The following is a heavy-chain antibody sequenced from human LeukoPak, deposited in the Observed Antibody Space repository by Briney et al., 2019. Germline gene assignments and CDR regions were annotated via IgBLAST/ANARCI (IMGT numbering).Heavy chain of an antibody. J-gene: IGHJ4*02. CDR3: AKAYCSGAGCQADY. CDR2: ISAIGGKT. CDR1: GFTFSNFF. D-gene: IGHD2-15*01. V-gene: IGHV3-20*04. Sequence: GGSLRLSCAASGFTFSNFFMSWVRRAPGKGLEWVSSISAIGGKTYYTDSVKGRFTISRDNAKNSLYLQMNSLRAEDTALYYCAKAYCSGAGCQADYWGQGTLVTVSP.